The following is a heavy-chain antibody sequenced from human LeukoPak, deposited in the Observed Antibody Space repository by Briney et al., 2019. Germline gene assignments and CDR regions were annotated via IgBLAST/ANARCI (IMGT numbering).Heavy chain of an antibody. J-gene: IGHJ3*02. CDR2: IYSGGST. CDR1: GFTFSSYA. CDR3: AGGRGSLSVNI. Sequence: PGGSLRLSCAASGFTFSSYAMSWVRQAPGKGLEWVSVIYSGGSTYYADSVKGRFTISRDNSKNTLYLQMNSLRAEDTAVYYCAGGRGSLSVNIWGQGTMVTVSS. D-gene: IGHD3-16*01. V-gene: IGHV3-53*01.